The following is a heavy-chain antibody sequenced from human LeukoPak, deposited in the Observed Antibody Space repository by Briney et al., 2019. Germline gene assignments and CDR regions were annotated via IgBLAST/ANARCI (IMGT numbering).Heavy chain of an antibody. D-gene: IGHD3-22*01. Sequence: GESLKISCRGSGYSFTSYWIGWVRQMPGKGLEWMGIIYPGDSDTRYSPSFQGQVTISADKSISTAYLQWSSLKASDTAMYYCARTSSGDDSSGYSLNFDYWGQGTLVTVSS. V-gene: IGHV5-51*01. CDR1: GYSFTSYW. CDR2: IYPGDSDT. CDR3: ARTSSGDDSSGYSLNFDY. J-gene: IGHJ4*02.